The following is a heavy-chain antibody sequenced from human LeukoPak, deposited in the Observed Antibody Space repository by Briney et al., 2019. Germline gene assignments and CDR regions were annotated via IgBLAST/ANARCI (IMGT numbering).Heavy chain of an antibody. CDR1: GGSLNGHC. V-gene: IGHV4-34*01. CDR3: ARGKPETVFDY. J-gene: IGHJ4*02. CDR2: ISHTGNT. D-gene: IGHD1-1*01. Sequence: SETLSLTCVVYGGSLNGHCWGWIRQPPGKGLEWIGEISHTGNTKFSPSLRSRVTITVDTSKNQFSLNVSSVTAADTALYFCARGKPETVFDYWSQGTLVTVSS.